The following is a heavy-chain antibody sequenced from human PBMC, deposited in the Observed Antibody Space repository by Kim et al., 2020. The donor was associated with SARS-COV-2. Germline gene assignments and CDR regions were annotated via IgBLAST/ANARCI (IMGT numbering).Heavy chain of an antibody. CDR1: GFPFSNAW. CDR3: TRVSMH. Sequence: GGSLRLSCAVSGFPFSNAWFNWVRQSPGKGLEWVGRIKSKTDGEKADLAAPVKGRFANSRDDSKNTLSLLMNNVETEDSAVYYCTRVSMHWGQGTLVTVSS. D-gene: IGHD2-2*01. V-gene: IGHV3-15*07. CDR2: IKSKTDGEKA. J-gene: IGHJ4*02.